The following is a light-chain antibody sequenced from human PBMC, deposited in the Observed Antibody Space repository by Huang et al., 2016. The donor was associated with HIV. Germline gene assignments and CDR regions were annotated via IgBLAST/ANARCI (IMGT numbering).Light chain of an antibody. J-gene: IGKJ2*01. CDR1: RDIEDD. V-gene: IGKV5-2*01. CDR2: EAT. CDR3: LQHDDFPYT. Sequence: EPTITQSPAFMSATPGDKVTISCKVSRDIEDDMNWYQQRPGEPATFIIQEATTLVPGVSPRFSGSGYGTDFTLTINHIESEDAAYYFCLQHDDFPYTFGQGTRLEIK.